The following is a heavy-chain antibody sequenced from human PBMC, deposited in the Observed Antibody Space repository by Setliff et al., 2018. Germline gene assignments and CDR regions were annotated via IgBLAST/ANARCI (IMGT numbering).Heavy chain of an antibody. CDR3: AKDRSDTYYYDSSGYHDY. Sequence: SLRLSCAASGFTFSSYGMHWVRQAPGKGLEWVAFIRYDGSNKYYADSVKGRFTISRDNSKNTLYLQMNSLRAEDTAVYYCAKDRSDTYYYDSSGYHDYWGQGTPVTVSS. V-gene: IGHV3-30*02. CDR1: GFTFSSYG. J-gene: IGHJ4*02. CDR2: IRYDGSNK. D-gene: IGHD3-22*01.